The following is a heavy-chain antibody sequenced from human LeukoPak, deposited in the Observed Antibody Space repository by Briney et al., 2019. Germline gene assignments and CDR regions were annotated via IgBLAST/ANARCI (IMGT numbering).Heavy chain of an antibody. CDR3: ARVHYYDGSGYRQFDY. J-gene: IGHJ4*02. V-gene: IGHV6-1*01. Sequence: SQTLSLTCAISGDSVSSNSAAWNWIRQSPSRGLEWLGGTYYRSKWYNDYAVSVKSRITINPDTSKNQFSLQLNSVTPEDTAVYYCARVHYYDGSGYRQFDYWGQGTLVTVSS. D-gene: IGHD3-22*01. CDR1: GDSVSSNSAA. CDR2: TYYRSKWYN.